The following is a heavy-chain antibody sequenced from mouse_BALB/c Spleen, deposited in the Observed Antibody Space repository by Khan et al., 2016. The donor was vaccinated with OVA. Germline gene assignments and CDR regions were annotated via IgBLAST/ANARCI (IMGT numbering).Heavy chain of an antibody. V-gene: IGHV5-6*02. Sequence: EVKLEESGRDLVKPGGSLKLSCAASGFTFSTYGMSWVRQAPDKRLEWVATVSTGGSYTYYPDSVKGRFTISRDNAKNTLYLQMSGLRSEDTAMFYCTRLAYYYDSEGFAYWGQGTLVTVSA. CDR1: GFTFSTYG. J-gene: IGHJ3*01. D-gene: IGHD1-1*01. CDR2: VSTGGSYT. CDR3: TRLAYYYDSEGFAY.